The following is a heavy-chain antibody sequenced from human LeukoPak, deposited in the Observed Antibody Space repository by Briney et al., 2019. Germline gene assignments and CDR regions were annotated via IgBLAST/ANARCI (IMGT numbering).Heavy chain of an antibody. CDR2: ISYSGTT. Sequence: SETLSLTCTVSGGSISSGSYYWGWIRQRPGKGLEWIGSISYSGTTYYNPSLKGRVTISVDTSKNQFSLNLRSVTAADTAVYSCARHDDYGDFYSPFDYWGLGILVTVSS. V-gene: IGHV4-39*01. J-gene: IGHJ4*02. CDR3: ARHDDYGDFYSPFDY. D-gene: IGHD4-17*01. CDR1: GGSISSGSYY.